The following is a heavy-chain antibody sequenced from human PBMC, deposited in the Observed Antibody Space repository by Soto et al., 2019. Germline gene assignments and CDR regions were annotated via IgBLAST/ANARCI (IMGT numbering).Heavy chain of an antibody. CDR1: GGFVSSGSYY. CDR2: MSHSSGT. D-gene: IGHD1-1*01. CDR3: ARVERGTVTTVVDAFDI. V-gene: IGHV4-34*01. Sequence: QVQLQQWGAGLLKPSETLSLTCAVYGGFVSSGSYYWSRIRQPPGKGLEWIGEMSHSSGTHFNPSLKSGVTISVDTSKNQFSLRMSSVTAADTALYYCARVERGTVTTVVDAFDIWGPGTMVTVSS. J-gene: IGHJ3*02.